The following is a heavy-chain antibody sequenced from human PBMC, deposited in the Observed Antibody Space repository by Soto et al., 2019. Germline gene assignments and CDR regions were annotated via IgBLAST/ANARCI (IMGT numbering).Heavy chain of an antibody. D-gene: IGHD2-21*01. CDR3: GKASAAHNVVVVSSPRAAAFDF. CDR2: ISGSGATT. CDR1: GFRVWIYA. J-gene: IGHJ4*02. V-gene: IGHV3-23*01. Sequence: GGAPRLSFSASGFRVWIYAMKWVRPAPGEGAGWVAVISGSGATTYHADSVKGRLNISRDNSKNTLFLNMANLRAEDTAVYYCGKASAAHNVVVVSSPRAAAFDFWGRGTLVTVSS.